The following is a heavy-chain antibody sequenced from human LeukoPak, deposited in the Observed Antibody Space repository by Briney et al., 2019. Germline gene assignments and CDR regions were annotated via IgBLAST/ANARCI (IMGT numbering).Heavy chain of an antibody. J-gene: IGHJ4*02. D-gene: IGHD2-15*01. V-gene: IGHV4-39*01. CDR1: GGSISSSSYY. CDR2: IYYSGST. Sequence: SETLCLTCTVSGGSISSSSYYWGWIRQPPGKGLGWIGSIYYSGSTYYNPSLKSRVTISVDTPKNQFSLKLSSVTAADTAVYYCARLVVAATYYFDYWGQGTLVTVSS. CDR3: ARLVVAATYYFDY.